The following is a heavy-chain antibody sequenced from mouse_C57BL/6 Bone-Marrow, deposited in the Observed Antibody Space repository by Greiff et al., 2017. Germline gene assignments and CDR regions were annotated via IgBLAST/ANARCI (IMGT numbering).Heavy chain of an antibody. CDR1: GFTFSDYY. D-gene: IGHD1-2*01. V-gene: IGHV5-16*01. CDR2: INYDGSST. CDR3: ARDQTTAWYFDV. Sequence: EVQVVESEGGLVQPGSSMKLSCTASGFTFSDYYMAWVRQVPEKGLEWVANINYDGSSTYYLDSLKSRFIISRDNAKNILYLQMSSLKSEDTATYYCARDQTTAWYFDVWGTGTTVTVSS. J-gene: IGHJ1*03.